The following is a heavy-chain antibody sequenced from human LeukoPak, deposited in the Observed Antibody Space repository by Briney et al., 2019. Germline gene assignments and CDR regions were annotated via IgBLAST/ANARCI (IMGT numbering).Heavy chain of an antibody. CDR2: IKSKTDGGTT. J-gene: IGHJ3*02. CDR3: TTPGSGSYFSAFDI. Sequence: KPGGSLRLSCAASGFTFSNAWMSWVRQAPGKGLEWVGRIKSKTDGGTTDYAAPVKGRLTISRGDSKNTLYLQMNSLKTEDTAVYYCTTPGSGSYFSAFDIWGQGTMVTVSS. V-gene: IGHV3-15*01. D-gene: IGHD1-26*01. CDR1: GFTFSNAW.